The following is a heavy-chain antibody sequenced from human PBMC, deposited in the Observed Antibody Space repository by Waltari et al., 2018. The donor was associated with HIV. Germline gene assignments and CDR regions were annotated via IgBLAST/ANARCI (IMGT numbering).Heavy chain of an antibody. CDR2: VYNDGST. Sequence: QVQLLESGPGLVKPSETLSLTCNVSGGSISNYFWTWIRQAPGKTLEWIGYVYNDGSTEYNPSLKSRVTMSLDSANVQFSVNLNSVTAADTARDFCARCSFSSYYYFDLWGQGTHVTVSS. CDR3: ARCSFSSYYYFDL. J-gene: IGHJ4*02. V-gene: IGHV4-59*13. D-gene: IGHD2-15*01. CDR1: GGSISNYF.